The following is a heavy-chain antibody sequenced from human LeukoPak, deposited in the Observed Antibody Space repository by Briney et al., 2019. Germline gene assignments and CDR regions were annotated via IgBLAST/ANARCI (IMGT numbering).Heavy chain of an antibody. D-gene: IGHD2-2*01. V-gene: IGHV1-69*05. CDR3: ARGQLGYCSSTSCPDFDY. CDR2: IIPIFGTA. CDR1: GGTFSSYA. Sequence: PGSSVKVSCKASGGTFSSYAISWVRQAPGQGLEWMGGIIPIFGTANYAQKFQGRVTITTDESTSTAYMELSSLRSEDTAVYYCARGQLGYCSSTSCPDFDYWGQGTLVTVSS. J-gene: IGHJ4*02.